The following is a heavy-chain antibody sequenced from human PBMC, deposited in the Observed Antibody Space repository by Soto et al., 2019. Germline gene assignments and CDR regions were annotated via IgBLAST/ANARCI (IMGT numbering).Heavy chain of an antibody. J-gene: IGHJ4*02. CDR2: IFPYDSDT. V-gene: IGHV5-51*01. D-gene: IGHD3-10*01. Sequence: EVQLVQSGAEVKKPGESLKISCKGSGYSFTTYWIGWVRQMPGKGLEWMGIIFPYDSDTRYSPSFQGQVTFLVDESINTAYLQWSVLKTSDPAMYDCSRQSFNYGPIFDYLGQGTLVTVSS. CDR1: GYSFTTYW. CDR3: SRQSFNYGPIFDY.